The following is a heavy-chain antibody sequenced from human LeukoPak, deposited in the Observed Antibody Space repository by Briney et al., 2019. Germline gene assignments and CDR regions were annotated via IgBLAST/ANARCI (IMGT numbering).Heavy chain of an antibody. D-gene: IGHD3-10*01. CDR1: GFTFDDYA. V-gene: IGHV3-9*01. Sequence: GRSLRLSCAASGFTFDDYAMHWVRHAPGKGLEWVSGISWNSGSIDYADSVKGRFTISRDNAKNSLYLQMNSLRAEDTALYYCAKDFGRFGELLYSYWGQGTLVTVSS. J-gene: IGHJ4*02. CDR2: ISWNSGSI. CDR3: AKDFGRFGELLYSY.